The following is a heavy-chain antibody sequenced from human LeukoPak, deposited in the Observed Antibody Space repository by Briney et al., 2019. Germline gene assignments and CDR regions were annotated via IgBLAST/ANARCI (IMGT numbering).Heavy chain of an antibody. J-gene: IGHJ5*02. Sequence: SETLSLTCTVSGGSISSYYWSWIRQPPGKGLEWIGYIYYSGSTNYNPSLKSRVTISVDTSKNQFSLRLSSVTAADTAVYYCARESSIAARSNWFDPWGQGTLVTVSS. CDR1: GGSISSYY. CDR3: ARESSIAARSNWFDP. CDR2: IYYSGST. V-gene: IGHV4-59*01. D-gene: IGHD6-6*01.